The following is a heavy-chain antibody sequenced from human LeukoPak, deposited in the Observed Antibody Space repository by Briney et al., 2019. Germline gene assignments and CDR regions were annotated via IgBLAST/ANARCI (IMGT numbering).Heavy chain of an antibody. CDR2: ISWNGGST. J-gene: IGHJ4*02. D-gene: IGHD3-3*01. V-gene: IGHV3-20*04. Sequence: GGSLRLSCAASGFTFDDYGMSWVRQAPGKGLEWVSGISWNGGSTGYADSVKGRFTISRDNAKNSLYLQMNSLRAEDTALYYCARDISGPFWSGYHYFDYWGQGTLVTVSS. CDR1: GFTFDDYG. CDR3: ARDISGPFWSGYHYFDY.